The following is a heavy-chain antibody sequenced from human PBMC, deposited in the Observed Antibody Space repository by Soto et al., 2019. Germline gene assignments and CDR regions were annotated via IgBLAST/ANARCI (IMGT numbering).Heavy chain of an antibody. Sequence: QLQLQESGPGLVKSSETLSLTCTVSGGSINSRSHYWGWIRQPPGKGLEWIGSIYYSGKTYDNPSLKSRVTTSVATSNNQFALRLSSVTAAYTALYYCARLLYDSRGYYYFDLWGQGTLVTVSS. CDR2: IYYSGKT. D-gene: IGHD3-22*01. J-gene: IGHJ4*02. V-gene: IGHV4-39*01. CDR1: GGSINSRSHY. CDR3: ARLLYDSRGYYYFDL.